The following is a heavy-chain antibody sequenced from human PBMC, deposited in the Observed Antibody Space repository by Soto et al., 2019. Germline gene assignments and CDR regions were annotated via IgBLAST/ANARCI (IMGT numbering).Heavy chain of an antibody. CDR3: ARDQSFDRSYYYGIDV. J-gene: IGHJ6*02. Sequence: QVQLVQSGAEVKKPGASVKVSCKSSGYPFTHYGITWVRQAPGQGLEWMGWISPYNGNTNYGQTLQGRVILTTDTSTSTVYMELRSLRSDDTAVYYCARDQSFDRSYYYGIDVWGQGTTVTVSS. V-gene: IGHV1-18*01. D-gene: IGHD3-10*01. CDR2: ISPYNGNT. CDR1: GYPFTHYG.